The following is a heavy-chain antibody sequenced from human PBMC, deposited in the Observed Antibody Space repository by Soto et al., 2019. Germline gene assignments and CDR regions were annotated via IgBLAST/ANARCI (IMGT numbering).Heavy chain of an antibody. D-gene: IGHD6-6*01. J-gene: IGHJ3*02. CDR2: IYYSGST. CDR1: GGSISSGGYY. V-gene: IGHV4-31*03. Sequence: LSLTCTVSGGSISSGGYYWSWIRQHPGKGLEWIGYIYYSGSTYYNPSLKSRVTISVDTYKNQFSLKLSSVTAAETAVYYCEREDVQYTLAFEIWGQGTMVTV. CDR3: EREDVQYTLAFEI.